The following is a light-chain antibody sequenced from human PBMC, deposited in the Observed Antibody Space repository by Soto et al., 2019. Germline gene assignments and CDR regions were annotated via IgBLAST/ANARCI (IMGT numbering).Light chain of an antibody. CDR1: SSDVGGYNY. V-gene: IGLV2-8*01. J-gene: IGLJ2*01. CDR2: EVS. Sequence: QSVLTQPPSASGSPGQSVTISCTGTSSDVGGYNYVSWYQPHPGKAPQLMISEVSKRPSGVPDRFSGSKSGNTASLTVSGLQAEDEADYYCSSFAGNNNLVFGGGTKVTVL. CDR3: SSFAGNNNLV.